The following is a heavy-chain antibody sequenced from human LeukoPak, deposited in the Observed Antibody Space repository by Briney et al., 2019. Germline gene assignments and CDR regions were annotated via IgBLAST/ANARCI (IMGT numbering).Heavy chain of an antibody. J-gene: IGHJ6*03. D-gene: IGHD2-2*01. CDR1: GGTFSSYA. CDR3: ARGVVVPAASYYYYYMDV. V-gene: IGHV1-69*05. CDR2: IIPIFGTA. Sequence: SVKVSCKASGGTFSSYAISWVRQAPGQGLEWMGGIIPIFGTANYAQKFKGRVTITTDESTSTAYMELSSLRSEDTAVYYCARGVVVPAASYYYYYMDVWGKGTTATVSS.